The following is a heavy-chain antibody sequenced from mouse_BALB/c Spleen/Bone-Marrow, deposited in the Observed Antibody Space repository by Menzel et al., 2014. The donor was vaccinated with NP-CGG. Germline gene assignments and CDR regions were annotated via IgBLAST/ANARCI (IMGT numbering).Heavy chain of an antibody. CDR1: GYAFTDYL. V-gene: IGHV1-54*01. Sequence: VKLVESGAELVRPGTSVKVSCKASGYAFTDYLTEWLKQRPGQGLEWIGVINPGSGSTNYNEKFKDKATLTADKSSSTAYMQLCSLTSDDSAVYFCARYDGYFDYWGQGTILTVSS. J-gene: IGHJ2*01. D-gene: IGHD2-3*01. CDR2: INPGSGST. CDR3: ARYDGYFDY.